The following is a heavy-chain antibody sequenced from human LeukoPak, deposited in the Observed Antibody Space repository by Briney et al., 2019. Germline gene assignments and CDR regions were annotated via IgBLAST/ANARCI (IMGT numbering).Heavy chain of an antibody. CDR3: VKEHVDRAFTRSFEI. J-gene: IGHJ3*02. D-gene: IGHD3-10*01. CDR2: INQYGGEK. Sequence: GGSLRLSCAASGFTFSNYWLNWVRQAPGKGLEWVATINQYGGEKYYVDSVKGRFTISRDNAKDSLYLQMNSLRAEDTAVYYCVKEHVDRAFTRSFEIWGQGTVVTVSS. CDR1: GFTFSNYW. V-gene: IGHV3-7*01.